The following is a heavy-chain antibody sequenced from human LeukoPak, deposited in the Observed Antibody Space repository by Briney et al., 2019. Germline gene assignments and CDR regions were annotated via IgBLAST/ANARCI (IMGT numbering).Heavy chain of an antibody. CDR3: ARGGDYGSGSYLSWFDP. Sequence: GGSLRLSCAASGFTFSSYEMNWVRQAPGKGLEWVSYISSSGSTIYYADSVKGRFTISRDNAKNSLYLQMNSLRAADTAVYYCARGGDYGSGSYLSWFDPWGQGTLVTVSS. D-gene: IGHD3-10*01. J-gene: IGHJ5*02. CDR1: GFTFSSYE. V-gene: IGHV3-48*03. CDR2: ISSSGSTI.